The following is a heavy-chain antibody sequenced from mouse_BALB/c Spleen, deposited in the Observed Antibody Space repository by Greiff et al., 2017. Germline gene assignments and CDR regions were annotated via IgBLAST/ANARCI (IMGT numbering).Heavy chain of an antibody. J-gene: IGHJ4*01. CDR3: ARSNYRYDDGRGAMDY. CDR2: INPGSGGT. D-gene: IGHD2-14*01. Sequence: VQLQQSGAELVRPGTSVKVSCKASGYAFTNYLIEWVKQRPGQGLEWIGVINPGSGGTNYNEKFKGKATLTADKSSSTAYMQLSSLTSDDSAVYFCARSNYRYDDGRGAMDYWGQGTSVTVSS. V-gene: IGHV1-54*01. CDR1: GYAFTNYL.